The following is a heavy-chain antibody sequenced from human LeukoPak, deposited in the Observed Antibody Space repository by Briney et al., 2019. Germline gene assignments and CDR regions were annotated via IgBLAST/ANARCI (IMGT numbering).Heavy chain of an antibody. CDR3: ARLIAGTYFDY. Sequence: GGSLRLSCAASGFTFDDYGMSWVRQAPGKGLEWVFGINWNGGSTGYADSVKGRFTISRDNAKAYLYLQMNSLRAEDTALYYCARLIAGTYFDYWGQGTLVTVSS. V-gene: IGHV3-20*04. J-gene: IGHJ4*02. D-gene: IGHD6-13*01. CDR1: GFTFDDYG. CDR2: INWNGGST.